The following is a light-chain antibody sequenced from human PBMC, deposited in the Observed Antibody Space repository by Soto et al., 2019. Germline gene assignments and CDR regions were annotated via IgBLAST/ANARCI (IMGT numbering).Light chain of an antibody. CDR3: QQYNDRPGT. CDR2: GAS. V-gene: IGKV3-15*01. J-gene: IGKJ1*01. CDR1: QSVSSN. Sequence: EIVMTQSPATLSVSPGERATLSCRASQSVSSNLAWFQQKPGQAPRLLIYGASTRATGIPAMFSGRGSGTEFTLTISSLQSEDFAVYYCQQYNDRPGTFGQGTKVEIK.